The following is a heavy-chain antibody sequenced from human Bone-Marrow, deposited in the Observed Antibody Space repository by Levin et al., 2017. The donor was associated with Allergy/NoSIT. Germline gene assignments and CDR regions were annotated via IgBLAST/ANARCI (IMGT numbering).Heavy chain of an antibody. CDR1: GFTFSTYA. Sequence: GESLKISCAASGFTFSTYAMNWVRQAPGKGLEWVAVISYNGSHTYYADSVKGRFTVSRDNSNNTLYLHMNSLTGEDTALYYCAKVREHGAAFTYWGQGTLVTVSS. CDR2: ISYNGSHT. V-gene: IGHV3-30*18. D-gene: IGHD1-26*01. CDR3: AKVREHGAAFTY. J-gene: IGHJ4*02.